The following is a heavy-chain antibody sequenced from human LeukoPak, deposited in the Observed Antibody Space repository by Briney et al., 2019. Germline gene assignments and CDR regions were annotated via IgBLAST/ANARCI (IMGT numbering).Heavy chain of an antibody. CDR1: GFTFSSYA. Sequence: GSLRLSCAASGFTFSSYAMHWVRQAPGKGLEWVAVISYDGSNKYYADSVKGRFTISRDNSKNTLYLQMNSLRAEDTAVYYCASFTNWGQGTLVTVSS. V-gene: IGHV3-30*04. D-gene: IGHD2-2*01. CDR2: ISYDGSNK. J-gene: IGHJ4*02. CDR3: ASFTN.